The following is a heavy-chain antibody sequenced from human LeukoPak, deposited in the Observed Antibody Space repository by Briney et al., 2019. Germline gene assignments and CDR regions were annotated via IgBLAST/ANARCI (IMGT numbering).Heavy chain of an antibody. CDR1: GFTFSSYG. Sequence: PGGSLRLSCAASGFTFSSYGMHWVRQAPGKGLEWVAVISYDGSNKYYADSVKGRFTISRDNSKNTLYLQMNSLRAEDTAVYYCARCGYSSSWYAGYWGLGTRVTVSS. CDR2: ISYDGSNK. V-gene: IGHV3-30*03. CDR3: ARCGYSSSWYAGY. D-gene: IGHD6-13*01. J-gene: IGHJ4*02.